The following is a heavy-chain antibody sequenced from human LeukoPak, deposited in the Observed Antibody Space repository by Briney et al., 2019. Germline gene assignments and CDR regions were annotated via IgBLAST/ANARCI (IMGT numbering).Heavy chain of an antibody. CDR1: GFTSSSYT. CDR3: AKDKGDYDNYFDY. V-gene: IGHV3-23*01. CDR2: ISGSGGST. J-gene: IGHJ4*02. Sequence: GGSLRLSCAASGFTSSSYTMSWVRQAPGKGLEWVSAISGSGGSTYYADSVKGRFTISRDNSKNTLYLQMNSLRAEDTAVYYCAKDKGDYDNYFDYWGQGTLVTVSS. D-gene: IGHD4-17*01.